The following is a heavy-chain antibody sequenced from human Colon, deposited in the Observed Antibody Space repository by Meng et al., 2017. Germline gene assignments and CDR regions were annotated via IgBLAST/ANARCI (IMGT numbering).Heavy chain of an antibody. J-gene: IGHJ4*02. CDR1: GLSIGTTGDY. D-gene: IGHD2-8*02. CDR2: IFYTGGA. V-gene: IGHV4-31*03. Sequence: QRQEWAQGPAKPSQTLSLTSNVPGLSIGTTGDYWTWIRQRPGKGLEWIGKIFYTGGAHYNPSLKTRAAMSVDRSKNQFSLKLNSVTAADTAVYYCARADCTAGICYQFDNWGQGTLVTVSS. CDR3: ARADCTAGICYQFDN.